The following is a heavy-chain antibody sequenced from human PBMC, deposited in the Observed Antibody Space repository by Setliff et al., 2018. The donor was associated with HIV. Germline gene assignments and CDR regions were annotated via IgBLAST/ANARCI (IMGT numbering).Heavy chain of an antibody. D-gene: IGHD2-15*01. CDR3: ARDVKLAYCSGGSCPRAYFSGLDV. CDR2: IYYSGST. V-gene: IGHV4-39*07. J-gene: IGHJ6*02. Sequence: ASETLSLTCTVSGGSTSSSSYYWGWIRQPPGKGLEWIANIYYSGSTFYNPSLKSRVTMSVDTSKNQFSLKLNSVTAADTAVYYCARDVKLAYCSGGSCPRAYFSGLDVWGQGTTVTVSS. CDR1: GGSTSSSSYY.